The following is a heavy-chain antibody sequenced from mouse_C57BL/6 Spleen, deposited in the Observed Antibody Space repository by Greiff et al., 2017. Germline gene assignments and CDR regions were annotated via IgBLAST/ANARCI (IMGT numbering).Heavy chain of an antibody. D-gene: IGHD2-5*01. CDR3: ARSDYYSNHGDFGV. CDR1: GYTFTSYW. V-gene: IGHV1-64*01. Sequence: QVQLQQPGAELVKPGASVKLSCKASGYTFTSYWMHWVKQRPGQGLEWIGMIHPNSGSTNYNEKFKSKATLAVDKSSSTAYMQLSSLTSEDSAVYYCARSDYYSNHGDFGVWGTGNTGPGSS. CDR2: IHPNSGST. J-gene: IGHJ1*03.